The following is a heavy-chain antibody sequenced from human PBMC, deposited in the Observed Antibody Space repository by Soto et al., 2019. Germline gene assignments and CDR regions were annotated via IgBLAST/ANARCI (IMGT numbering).Heavy chain of an antibody. J-gene: IGHJ4*02. CDR2: TDYSGNP. CDR1: SDSISSYY. V-gene: IGHV4-59*08. D-gene: IGHD6-19*01. Sequence: QVQLQESGPGLVRPSETLSLTCTVSSDSISSYYWIWIRQSPGKGLEWIGYTDYSGNPNYNPSLKRRVTISGDKSKNQFSLRLSSVTAAYTAVYYFARAVGDPRYHLDYWGQGTLVTVSS. CDR3: ARAVGDPRYHLDY.